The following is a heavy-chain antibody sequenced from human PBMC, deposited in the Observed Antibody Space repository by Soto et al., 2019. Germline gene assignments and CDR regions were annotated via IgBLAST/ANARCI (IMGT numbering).Heavy chain of an antibody. J-gene: IGHJ4*02. CDR1: GGSFSGYY. CDR3: ARGGRYSGYDSGVFRKYYYAV. Sequence: QVQLQQWGAGLLKPSETLSLTCAVYGGSFSGYYWSWIRQPPGKGLEWIGEINHSGSTNYNPSLKSRVTISVDTSKNQCSLKLSAVTAADTAVYYCARGGRYSGYDSGVFRKYYYAVWGQGTLVTVSS. V-gene: IGHV4-34*01. CDR2: INHSGST. D-gene: IGHD5-12*01.